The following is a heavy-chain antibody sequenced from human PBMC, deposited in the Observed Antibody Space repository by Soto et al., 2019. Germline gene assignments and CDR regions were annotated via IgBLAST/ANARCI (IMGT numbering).Heavy chain of an antibody. V-gene: IGHV1-24*01. CDR2: FDPEDGET. J-gene: IGHJ6*02. D-gene: IGHD2-2*01. CDR3: ATEERYCSSTSCPVYYYYGMDV. Sequence: ASVKVSCKVSGYTLTELSMHWVRQAPGKGLEWMGGFDPEDGETIYAQKFQGRVTMTEDTSTDTAYMELSSLRSEDTAVYYCATEERYCSSTSCPVYYYYGMDVWGQVTTVTVS. CDR1: GYTLTELS.